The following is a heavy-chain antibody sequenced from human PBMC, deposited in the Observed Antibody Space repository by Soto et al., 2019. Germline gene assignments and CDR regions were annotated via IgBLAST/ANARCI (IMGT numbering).Heavy chain of an antibody. V-gene: IGHV2-5*02. D-gene: IGHD1-1*01. Sequence: QITLKESGPTLVKPTQALTLTCTFSGFSLSTSGVGVCWIRQPPGPALELLVFIYWDDGKRYSPSLRSRLTITKDTSKNHVVLTMTNMDPVHTATYYCANIPPYCINWNSGWFGLWGQGALVTVSS. J-gene: IGHJ5*02. CDR2: IYWDDGK. CDR1: GFSLSTSGVG. CDR3: ANIPPYCINWNSGWFGL.